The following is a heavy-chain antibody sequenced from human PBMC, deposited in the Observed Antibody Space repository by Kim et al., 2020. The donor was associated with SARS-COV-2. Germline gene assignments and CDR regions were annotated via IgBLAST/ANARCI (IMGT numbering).Heavy chain of an antibody. CDR3: AKYGVYRGTTGSNWFDP. J-gene: IGHJ5*02. Sequence: GKGRFTISRDNSKNTLYLQMNSLRAEDTAVYYCAKYGVYRGTTGSNWFDPWGQGTLVTVSS. V-gene: IGHV3-30*02. D-gene: IGHD1-7*01.